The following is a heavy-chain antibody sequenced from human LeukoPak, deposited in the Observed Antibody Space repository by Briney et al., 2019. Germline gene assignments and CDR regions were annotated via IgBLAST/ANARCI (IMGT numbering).Heavy chain of an antibody. CDR2: ISGSGGST. Sequence: GGSLRLSCAASGFTFSSYAMSWVRQAPGKGLEWVSAISGSGGSTYYADSVKGRFTISRDNSKNSLYLQMNSLRAEDTALYYCARDYDYGDYPGYWGQGTLVTVSS. D-gene: IGHD4-17*01. V-gene: IGHV3-23*01. CDR3: ARDYDYGDYPGY. J-gene: IGHJ4*02. CDR1: GFTFSSYA.